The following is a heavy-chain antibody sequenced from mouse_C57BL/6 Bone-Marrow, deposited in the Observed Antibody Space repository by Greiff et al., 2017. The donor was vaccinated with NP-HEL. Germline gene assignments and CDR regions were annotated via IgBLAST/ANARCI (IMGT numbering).Heavy chain of an antibody. V-gene: IGHV1-82*01. CDR2: IYPGDGDT. D-gene: IGHD2-2*01. J-gene: IGHJ2*01. Sequence: VQLQQSGPELVKPGASVKISCKASGYAFSSSWMNWVKQRPGKGLEWIGRIYPGDGDTNYNGKFKGKATLTADKSSSTAYMQLSSLTSEDSAVYFCARFFSTMVTTNFDYWGQGTTLTVSS. CDR3: ARFFSTMVTTNFDY. CDR1: GYAFSSSW.